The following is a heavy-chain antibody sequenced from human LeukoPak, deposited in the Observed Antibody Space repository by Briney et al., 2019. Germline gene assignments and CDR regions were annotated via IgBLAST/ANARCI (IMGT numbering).Heavy chain of an antibody. Sequence: SETLSLTCTVSGGSISTFYWSWIRQPPGKGLEWIGYIYTSGSTNYNPSLKSRVTISVDTSKNQFSLKLSSVTAADTAVYYCARVAARPFPAYYYYMDVWGKGTTVTVSS. V-gene: IGHV4-4*08. CDR1: GGSISTFY. D-gene: IGHD6-6*01. J-gene: IGHJ6*03. CDR2: IYTSGST. CDR3: ARVAARPFPAYYYYMDV.